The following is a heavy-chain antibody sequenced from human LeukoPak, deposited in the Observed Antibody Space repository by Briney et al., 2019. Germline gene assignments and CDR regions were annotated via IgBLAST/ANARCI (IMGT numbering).Heavy chain of an antibody. V-gene: IGHV4-59*01. CDR1: GGSFSGYY. Sequence: SSETLSLTCAVYGGSFSGYYWSWTRQPPGKGLEWIGYIYYSGSTNYNPSLKSRVTISVDTSKNQFSLSLSSVTAADTAVYYCARVVGYDYSDSWGQGTLVTVSS. CDR2: IYYSGST. J-gene: IGHJ4*02. D-gene: IGHD2-15*01. CDR3: ARVVGYDYSDS.